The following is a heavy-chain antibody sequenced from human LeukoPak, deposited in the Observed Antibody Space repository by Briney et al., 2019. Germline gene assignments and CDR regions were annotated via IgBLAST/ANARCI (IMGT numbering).Heavy chain of an antibody. Sequence: SETLSLTCTVSGGSISSYYYCWIRHPPRKGLGRVGYIYYSGSTNYNPSLKSRVTISVDTSKNQLSLKLRSVTAADAAVYYCAGKIGAAGFDYWGQGTLVTVSS. CDR3: AGKIGAAGFDY. CDR2: IYYSGST. V-gene: IGHV4-59*01. J-gene: IGHJ4*02. D-gene: IGHD6-13*01. CDR1: GGSISSYY.